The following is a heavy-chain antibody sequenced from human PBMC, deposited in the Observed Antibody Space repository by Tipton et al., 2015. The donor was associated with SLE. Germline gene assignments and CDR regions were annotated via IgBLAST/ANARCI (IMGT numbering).Heavy chain of an antibody. CDR3: ARIVDNGSDL. CDR2: IYKTGGA. V-gene: IGHV3-53*05. CDR1: GFTFSSYW. D-gene: IGHD1-26*01. J-gene: IGHJ3*01. Sequence: SLRLSCAASGFTFSSYWMSWVRQAPGRGLEWVSLIYKTGGAHYADSVEGRFTISRDNFNNTLYLQMNSLKPEDTAIYYCARIVDNGSDLWGQGTMVTVSS.